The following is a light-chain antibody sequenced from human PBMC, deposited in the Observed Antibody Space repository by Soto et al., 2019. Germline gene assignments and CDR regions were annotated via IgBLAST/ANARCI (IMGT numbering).Light chain of an antibody. V-gene: IGLV7-46*01. CDR3: LLLYRGNRRV. J-gene: IGLJ1*01. Sequence: QAVVTQEPSLTVSPGGTVTLTCGSSTGPVTSSHYPDWFQQKPGQAPRTLIYDTSNRYSWTPARFSASLLGDKAALTLSGAQPEDEADYYCLLLYRGNRRVFGAGTKLTVL. CDR2: DTS. CDR1: TGPVTSSHY.